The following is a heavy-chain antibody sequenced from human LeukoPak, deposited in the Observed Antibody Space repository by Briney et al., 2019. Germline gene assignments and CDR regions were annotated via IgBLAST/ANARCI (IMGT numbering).Heavy chain of an antibody. Sequence: SVKVSCKASGGTFSSYAISWVRQTPGQGLEWMGRIIPIFGTANYAQKFQGRVTITTDESTSTAYMELSSLRSEDTAVYYCARDWAPSYYYYYYMDVWGKGTTVTVSS. J-gene: IGHJ6*03. CDR3: ARDWAPSYYYYYYMDV. CDR1: GGTFSSYA. CDR2: IIPIFGTA. V-gene: IGHV1-69*05. D-gene: IGHD7-27*01.